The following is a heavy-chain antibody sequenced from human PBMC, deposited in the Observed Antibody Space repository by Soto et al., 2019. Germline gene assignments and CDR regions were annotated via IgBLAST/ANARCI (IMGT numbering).Heavy chain of an antibody. D-gene: IGHD2-21*01. V-gene: IGHV3-23*01. CDR1: GFTISTFA. J-gene: IGHJ1*01. CDR3: AKDAVYNDGLWLMDS. Sequence: GASLRLSCAASGFTISTFAMTWVRQAPGKGLESVCGMTGSGATIHYADSVRGRFTISKDNSKNVLFLQMDYLRDEDTAIYYCAKDAVYNDGLWLMDSWGQGTLVTVSS. CDR2: MTGSGATI.